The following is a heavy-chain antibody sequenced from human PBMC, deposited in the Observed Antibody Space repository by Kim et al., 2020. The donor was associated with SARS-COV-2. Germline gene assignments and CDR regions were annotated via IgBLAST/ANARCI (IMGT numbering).Heavy chain of an antibody. Sequence: ASVKVSCKTSGYTFTTYNIHWVRQAPGQGLEWMGCINSDNGNTKYSQKFRGRVSITRDTSASTAYMALNSLVSEDTAAYFCVSGVNGPGNGPAWGQGILV. CDR3: VSGVNGPGNGPA. J-gene: IGHJ4*02. CDR2: INSDNGNT. D-gene: IGHD2-8*01. V-gene: IGHV1-3*04. CDR1: GYTFTTYN.